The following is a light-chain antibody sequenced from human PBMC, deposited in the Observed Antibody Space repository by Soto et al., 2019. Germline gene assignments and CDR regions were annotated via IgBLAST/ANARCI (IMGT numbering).Light chain of an antibody. CDR3: LQDYDFPYT. V-gene: IGKV1-6*01. Sequence: AVQMTQSPSSLSASVGDRVTISCRASQGIGNALGWLQQRPGHAPNLLLYAASTLHAGVPSTFTGSGSGTDFTLTINDPQPEDVATYFCLQDYDFPYTFGQGTKVDIK. CDR1: QGIGNA. J-gene: IGKJ2*01. CDR2: AAS.